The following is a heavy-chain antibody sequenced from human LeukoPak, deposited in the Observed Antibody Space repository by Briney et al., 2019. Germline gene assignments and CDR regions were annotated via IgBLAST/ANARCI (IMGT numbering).Heavy chain of an antibody. CDR3: ARAIIGYCSSTSCYTSVYFQH. Sequence: GESLKISCKGSGYSFTSYWIGWVRQMPGKGLEWMGIIYPGDSDTRYSPSFQGQVTISADKSISTAYLQWSSLKASVTAMYYCARAIIGYCSSTSCYTSVYFQHWGQGALVTVSS. J-gene: IGHJ1*01. V-gene: IGHV5-51*01. D-gene: IGHD2-2*02. CDR2: IYPGDSDT. CDR1: GYSFTSYW.